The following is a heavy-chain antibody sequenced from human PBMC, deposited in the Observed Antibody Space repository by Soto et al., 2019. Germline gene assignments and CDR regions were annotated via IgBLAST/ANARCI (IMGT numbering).Heavy chain of an antibody. Sequence: PGGSLRLSCAASGFTFSDYYMSWIRQAPGKGLEWVSYISSSGSTIYYADSVKGRFTISRDNAKNSLYLQMNSLRAEDTAVYYCARIITDCSGGSCYSDYYYYMDVWGKGTMVTVSS. CDR1: GFTFSDYY. CDR2: ISSSGSTI. D-gene: IGHD2-15*01. CDR3: ARIITDCSGGSCYSDYYYYMDV. J-gene: IGHJ6*03. V-gene: IGHV3-11*01.